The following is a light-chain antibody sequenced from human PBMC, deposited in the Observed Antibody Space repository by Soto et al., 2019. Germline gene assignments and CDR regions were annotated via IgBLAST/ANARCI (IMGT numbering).Light chain of an antibody. CDR2: GAS. CDR1: QSVSSY. CDR3: QQYNNWPQT. J-gene: IGKJ1*01. V-gene: IGKV3-15*01. Sequence: EILMTQSTATLSVSPGERATLSCRASQSVSSYLAWYQQKPGQAPRLLIYGASTRATGIPARFSGSGSGTEFTLTISSLQSEDFAVYYCQQYNNWPQTFGQGTKVDIK.